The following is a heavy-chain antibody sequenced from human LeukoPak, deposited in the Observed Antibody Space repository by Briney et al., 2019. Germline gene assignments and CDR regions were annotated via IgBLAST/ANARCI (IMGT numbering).Heavy chain of an antibody. V-gene: IGHV3-23*01. J-gene: IGHJ5*02. CDR3: AHPTEYSSSWYGNWFDP. CDR2: ISGSGGST. D-gene: IGHD6-13*01. CDR1: GFTFSSYA. Sequence: GGSLRLSCAASGFTFSSYAMTWVRQAPGKGLEWVSAISGSGGSTYYADSVKGRFTISRDNSKNTLYLQMNSLRAEDTAVYYCAHPTEYSSSWYGNWFDPWGQGTLVTVSS.